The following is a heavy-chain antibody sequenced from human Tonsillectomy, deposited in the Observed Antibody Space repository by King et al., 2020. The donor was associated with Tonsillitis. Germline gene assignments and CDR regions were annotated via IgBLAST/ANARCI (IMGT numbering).Heavy chain of an antibody. CDR3: ARDAYSYGYLPDY. J-gene: IGHJ4*02. D-gene: IGHD5-18*01. Sequence: QLQESGPGLVKPSETLSLTCTVSGGSISSYYWSWIRQPPGKGLEWIGYIYYSGSTNYNPSLKRRVPISVETSKNQFSLKLCSVTAADTAVYYCARDAYSYGYLPDYWGQGTLVTVSS. V-gene: IGHV4-59*01. CDR1: GGSISSYY. CDR2: IYYSGST.